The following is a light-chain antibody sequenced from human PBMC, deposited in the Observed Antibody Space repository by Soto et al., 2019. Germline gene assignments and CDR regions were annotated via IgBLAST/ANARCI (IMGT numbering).Light chain of an antibody. CDR2: EVS. J-gene: IGLJ1*01. V-gene: IGLV2-14*03. CDR3: SLHTTSNTRI. CDR1: SSDIGAYDY. Sequence: QSALTQAASVSGSPGQSIAISCTGTSSDIGAYDYVSWYQQHPDKAPKLMIYEVSNRPSGVSNRFSGSKSVNTATLTISGLQAEDEADYYCSLHTTSNTRIFGTGTQLTVL.